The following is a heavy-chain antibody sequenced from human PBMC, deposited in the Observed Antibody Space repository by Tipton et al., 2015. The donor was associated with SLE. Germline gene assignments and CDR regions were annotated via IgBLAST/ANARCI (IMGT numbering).Heavy chain of an antibody. CDR3: ARWGGTGWFDP. CDR1: GGSISSGGYY. J-gene: IGHJ5*02. CDR2: IYYSGST. D-gene: IGHD3-10*01. Sequence: LRLSCTVSGGSISSGGYYWSWIRQHPGKGLEWIGYIYYSGSTNYNPSLKSRVTISVDTSKNQFSLKLSSVTAADTAVYYCARWGGTGWFDPWGQGTLVTVSS. V-gene: IGHV4-61*08.